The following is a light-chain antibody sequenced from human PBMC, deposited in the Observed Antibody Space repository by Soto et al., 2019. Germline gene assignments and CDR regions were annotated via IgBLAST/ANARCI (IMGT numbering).Light chain of an antibody. CDR1: QGVSSRF. CDR2: ATS. J-gene: IGKJ5*01. CDR3: QQYGGSPLLT. V-gene: IGKV3-20*01. Sequence: VLTQSPGTLSLSPGERATLSCRASQGVSSRFLAWYQQKPGQAPRLLLYATSTRATGIPDRFSGGGSGTDFTLTITRLEPEDSAVYYCQQYGGSPLLTFGQGTRLEIK.